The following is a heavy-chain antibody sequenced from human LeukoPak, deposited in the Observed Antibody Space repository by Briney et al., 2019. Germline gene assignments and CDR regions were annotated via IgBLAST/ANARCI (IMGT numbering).Heavy chain of an antibody. D-gene: IGHD3-22*01. CDR3: ARVGYYDSSGYDPGAFDI. CDR1: GGSISSGGYY. J-gene: IGHJ3*02. Sequence: SQTPSLTCTVSGGSISSGGYYWSWIRQHPGKGLEWIGYIYYSGSTYYNPSLKSRVTISVDTSKNQFSLKLSSVTAADTAVYYCARVGYYDSSGYDPGAFDIWGQGTMVTVSS. CDR2: IYYSGST. V-gene: IGHV4-31*03.